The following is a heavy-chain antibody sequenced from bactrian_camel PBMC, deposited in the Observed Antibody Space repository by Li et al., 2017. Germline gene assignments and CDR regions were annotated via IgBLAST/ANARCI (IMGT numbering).Heavy chain of an antibody. V-gene: IGHV3S53*01. D-gene: IGHD5*01. CDR2: IDSVGDT. Sequence: HVQLVESGGGSVQAGGSLRLSCEASAYTDEVYCMAWFRQAPGKEREKVAAIDSVGDTIIADSVKGRFTISLNNAKNTVILEMGNLKPEDTAMYYCAAAKIGFPSLACYLYTEWGPGTQVTVS. CDR1: AYTDEVYC. CDR3: AAAKIGFPSLACYLYTE. J-gene: IGHJ4*01.